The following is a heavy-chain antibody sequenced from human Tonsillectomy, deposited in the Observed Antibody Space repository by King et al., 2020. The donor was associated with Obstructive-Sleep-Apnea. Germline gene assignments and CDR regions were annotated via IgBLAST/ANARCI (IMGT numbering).Heavy chain of an antibody. CDR3: ARRSSSWYPLYYINN. CDR1: GGSITSGGYY. CDR2: IYYSGST. V-gene: IGHV4-31*03. Sequence: VQLQESGPGLVKPSQTLSLTCTVSGGSITSGGYYWTWIRQHPGKGLDWIGFIYYSGSTYYNPPLNSRVTISVDTSKNQFSLKLSAVTAADTAVYFCARRSSSWYPLYYINNGGQGTLVTVSS. D-gene: IGHD6-13*01. J-gene: IGHJ4*02.